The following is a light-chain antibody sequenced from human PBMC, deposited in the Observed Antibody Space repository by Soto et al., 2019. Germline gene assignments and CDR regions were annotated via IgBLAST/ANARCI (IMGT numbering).Light chain of an antibody. CDR2: EVT. J-gene: IGLJ1*01. V-gene: IGLV2-8*01. CDR1: SSDVGGYDY. Sequence: QSALSQPPSASGSPGQSVTISCTGTSSDVGGYDYVSWYQQHPGKAPKLMIYEVTKWPSGVPDRFSGSKSGYTASLTVSGLQAEDEADYYCSSYGGSNNYVFGTGTKVTVL. CDR3: SSYGGSNNYV.